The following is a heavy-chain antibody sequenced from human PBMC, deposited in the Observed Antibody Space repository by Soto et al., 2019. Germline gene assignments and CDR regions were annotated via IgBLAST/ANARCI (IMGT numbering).Heavy chain of an antibody. D-gene: IGHD3-9*01. Sequence: GASVKVSCKASGGTFSSYAISWVRQAPGQGLEWMGGIIPIFGTANYAQKFQGRVTITADESTSTAYMELSSLRSEDTAVYYCASWDLRLGYDILTGYYISGMDVWGQGTTVTVSS. V-gene: IGHV1-69*13. J-gene: IGHJ6*02. CDR2: IIPIFGTA. CDR1: GGTFSSYA. CDR3: ASWDLRLGYDILTGYYISGMDV.